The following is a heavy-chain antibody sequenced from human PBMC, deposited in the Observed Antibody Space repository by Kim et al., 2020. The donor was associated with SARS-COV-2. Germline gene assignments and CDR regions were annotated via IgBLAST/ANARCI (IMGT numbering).Heavy chain of an antibody. Sequence: GGSLRLSCAASGFTFSTYTMNWVRQAPGKRLEWVSSISGGSNYIYYADSVKGRFTISRNNSENSLYLQMNSLRDEDTAVYYCARDEVVVPGPMPMGYWGQGTLVTVSS. CDR3: ARDEVVVPGPMPMGY. D-gene: IGHD2-2*01. CDR1: GFTFSTYT. CDR2: ISGGSNYI. J-gene: IGHJ4*02. V-gene: IGHV3-21*01.